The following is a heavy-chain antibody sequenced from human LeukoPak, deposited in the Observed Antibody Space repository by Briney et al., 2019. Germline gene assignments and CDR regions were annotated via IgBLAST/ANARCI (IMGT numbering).Heavy chain of an antibody. CDR1: GFTFSSYA. CDR3: AKDGDWNYY. V-gene: IGHV3-30*18. Sequence: GGSLRLSCAASGFTFSSYAMSWVRQAPGKGLEWVAVISYDGSNKYYADSVKGRFTISRDNSKNTLYLQMNSLRAEDTAVYYCAKDGDWNYYWGQGTLVTVSS. J-gene: IGHJ4*02. D-gene: IGHD1-7*01. CDR2: ISYDGSNK.